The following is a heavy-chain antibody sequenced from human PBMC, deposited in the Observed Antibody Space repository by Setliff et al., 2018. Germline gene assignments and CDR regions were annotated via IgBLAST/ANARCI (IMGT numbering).Heavy chain of an antibody. Sequence: LSLTCTVSGASVTSFDYYWSWIRQPPGKGLEYIGHISHGVSTSYSPSLKSRLSISADTSKNQFSLKLTSVTAADTAVYYCARTHCTTTSCFYFHYWGQGTVVTV. CDR3: ARTHCTTTSCFYFHY. J-gene: IGHJ4*02. CDR2: ISHGVST. V-gene: IGHV4-30-4*01. D-gene: IGHD2-2*01. CDR1: GASVTSFDYY.